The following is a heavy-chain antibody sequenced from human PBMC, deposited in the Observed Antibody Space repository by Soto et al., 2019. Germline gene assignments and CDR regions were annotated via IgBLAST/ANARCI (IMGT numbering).Heavy chain of an antibody. Sequence: ASVTVSCKASGYTFTSYDINWVRQATGQGLEWMGWMNPNSGNTGYAQKFQGRVTMTRNTSISTAYMELCSLRSEDTAVYYCARSQVELLLDYYYYMDVWGKGTTVTVSS. CDR2: MNPNSGNT. V-gene: IGHV1-8*01. CDR1: GYTFTSYD. J-gene: IGHJ6*03. D-gene: IGHD1-1*01. CDR3: ARSQVELLLDYYYYMDV.